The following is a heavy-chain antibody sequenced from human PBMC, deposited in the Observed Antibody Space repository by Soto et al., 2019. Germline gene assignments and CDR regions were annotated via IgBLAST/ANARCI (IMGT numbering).Heavy chain of an antibody. J-gene: IGHJ5*02. D-gene: IGHD3-16*01. CDR3: TADVRRTEVWGFDP. Sequence: PGGSLRLSCAASGLAFRSYGMHWVRQAPGKGLEYVSAISGDGFRTYYANVVKGRFTISRDDSKNMLYLQMNSLQTEDTALYYCTADVRRTEVWGFDPWGQGTLVTVSS. CDR2: ISGDGFRT. CDR1: GLAFRSYG. V-gene: IGHV3-64*01.